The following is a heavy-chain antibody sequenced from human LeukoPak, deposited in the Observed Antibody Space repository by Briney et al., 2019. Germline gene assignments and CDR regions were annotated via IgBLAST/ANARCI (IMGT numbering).Heavy chain of an antibody. CDR3: AADPLHWLLYADAAFDI. CDR2: IVVGSGNT. D-gene: IGHD3/OR15-3a*01. Sequence: SVKVSCKASGYTFTSYGISWVRQAPGQGLEWIGWIVVGSGNTNYAQKFQERVTITRDMSTSTAYMELSSLRSEDTAVYYCAADPLHWLLYADAAFDIWGQGTMVTVSS. CDR1: GYTFTSYG. V-gene: IGHV1-58*02. J-gene: IGHJ3*02.